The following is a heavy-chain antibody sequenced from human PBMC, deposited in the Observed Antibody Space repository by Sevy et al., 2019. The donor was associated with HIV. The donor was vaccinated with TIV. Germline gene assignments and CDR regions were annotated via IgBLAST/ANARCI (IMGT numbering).Heavy chain of an antibody. J-gene: IGHJ4*02. V-gene: IGHV3-15*01. D-gene: IGHD3-10*01. CDR1: GFTFSNAW. Sequence: GGCLRLSCAASGFTFSNAWMSWVRQAPGKGLEWVGRIKSKTDGGTTDYAAHVKGRFTISRDDSKNTLYLQMNSLKTEDTAVYYCTTVDDSPGLPDYYGSGSFWGQGTLVTVSS. CDR2: IKSKTDGGTT. CDR3: TTVDDSPGLPDYYGSGSF.